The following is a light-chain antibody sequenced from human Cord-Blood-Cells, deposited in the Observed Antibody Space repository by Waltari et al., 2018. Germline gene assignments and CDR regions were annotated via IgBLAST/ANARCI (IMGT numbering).Light chain of an antibody. CDR3: QQSYSNPLT. CDR2: AAS. Sequence: DIQMTQSPSSLSASVGDRLTITCRASQSISSYLNWYQQKPGKAPKLLIYAASSLQSGVPSRFSGSASGTAFTLTISTLQPEDFATYYCQQSYSNPLTFGQGPKVEIK. V-gene: IGKV1-39*01. CDR1: QSISSY. J-gene: IGKJ1*01.